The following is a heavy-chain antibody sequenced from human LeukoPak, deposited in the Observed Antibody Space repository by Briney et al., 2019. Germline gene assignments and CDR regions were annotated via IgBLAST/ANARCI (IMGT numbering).Heavy chain of an antibody. J-gene: IGHJ4*02. CDR1: GYSFTNYW. Sequence: GESLKISCKGSGYSFTNYWISWVRQMPGKGLEWMGRINPSDSYTNYNPPFQGHVTFSVDKSIATAYLQWTTLKASDTAMYYCARAYHYDSSGYYDYWGQGTLVTVSS. D-gene: IGHD3-22*01. CDR3: ARAYHYDSSGYYDY. CDR2: INPSDSYT. V-gene: IGHV5-10-1*01.